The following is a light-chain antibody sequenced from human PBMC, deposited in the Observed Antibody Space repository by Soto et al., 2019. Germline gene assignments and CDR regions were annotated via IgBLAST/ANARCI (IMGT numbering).Light chain of an antibody. CDR1: QGIIHS. CDR3: QKYNSAPRM. J-gene: IGKJ1*01. Sequence: DIQRTQSPSSLSASVGDRVTITFRASQGIIHSLAWYQQKPGKVPKLLIYAASTLQAGVPSRYSGSVSGTDFTLTISSLQTEDVATYYCQKYNSAPRMFGQWPKVQIK. V-gene: IGKV1-27*01. CDR2: AAS.